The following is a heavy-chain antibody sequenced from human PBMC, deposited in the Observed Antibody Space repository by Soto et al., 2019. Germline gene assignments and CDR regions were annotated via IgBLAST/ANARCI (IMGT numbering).Heavy chain of an antibody. V-gene: IGHV2-5*02. D-gene: IGHD2-8*02. CDR3: ARILTGTGGHFDY. J-gene: IGHJ4*02. CDR1: GFSLTTGVG. Sequence: SGPTLVNPTQTLTLTCSFSGFSLTTGVGVGWIRQSPEKALEWLALIFWDDDKRYSPSLKSRLTITKDTSKNQVVLTLTNMDPVDTATYYCARILTGTGGHFDYWGQRTLVTVSS. CDR2: IFWDDDK.